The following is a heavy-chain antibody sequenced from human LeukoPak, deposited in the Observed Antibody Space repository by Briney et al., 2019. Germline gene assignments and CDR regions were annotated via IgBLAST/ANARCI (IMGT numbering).Heavy chain of an antibody. D-gene: IGHD2-15*01. J-gene: IGHJ4*02. CDR1: GGSFSGYY. CDR3: ARGARSGRVHTQ. Sequence: SETLSLTCAVYGGSFSGYYWSWIRQPPGKGLEWIGEINHSGSTNYNPSLKSRVTISVDTSKNQFSLKLSSVTAADTAVYYCARGARSGRVHTQWGQGTLVTVSS. V-gene: IGHV4-34*01. CDR2: INHSGST.